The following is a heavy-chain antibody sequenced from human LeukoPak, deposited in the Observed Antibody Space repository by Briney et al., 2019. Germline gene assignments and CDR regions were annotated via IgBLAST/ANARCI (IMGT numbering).Heavy chain of an antibody. CDR2: IYYSGST. CDR1: GGSISSGGYY. J-gene: IGHJ4*02. V-gene: IGHV4-31*03. CDR3: ARGEEYCGGDCYSG. D-gene: IGHD2-21*02. Sequence: SQTLSLTCTVSGGSISSGGYYWSWIRQHPGKGLEWIGYIYYSGSTYYNPSLKSRVTISVDTSKNQFSLKLSTVTAADTAVYYCARGEEYCGGDCYSGWGQGTLVTVSS.